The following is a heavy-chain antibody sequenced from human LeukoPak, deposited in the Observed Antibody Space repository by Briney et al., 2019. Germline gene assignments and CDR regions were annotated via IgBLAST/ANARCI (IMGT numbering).Heavy chain of an antibody. Sequence: GASVKVSCKASGGTFSSYAISWVRQAPGQGLEWMGRIIPILGIANYAQKFQGRVTITADESTSTAYMELSSLRSEDTAVYYCARDRPYTGGWRGFDYWGQGTLVTVSS. V-gene: IGHV1-69*04. J-gene: IGHJ4*02. CDR3: ARDRPYTGGWRGFDY. D-gene: IGHD6-19*01. CDR1: GGTFSSYA. CDR2: IIPILGIA.